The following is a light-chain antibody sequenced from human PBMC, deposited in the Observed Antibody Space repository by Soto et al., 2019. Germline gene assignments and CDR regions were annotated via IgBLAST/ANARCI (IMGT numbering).Light chain of an antibody. CDR1: QSVGSD. CDR3: QQYNSWPLT. Sequence: EMVMTQSPATLSVSPGERATLSCRASQSVGSDLAWYKQKPGQAPRLVIYDISTRATGVPTRISGSGSGTEFTLTISSLQSEDFAVYYCQQYNSWPLTFGGGTKVDIK. V-gene: IGKV3D-15*01. CDR2: DIS. J-gene: IGKJ4*01.